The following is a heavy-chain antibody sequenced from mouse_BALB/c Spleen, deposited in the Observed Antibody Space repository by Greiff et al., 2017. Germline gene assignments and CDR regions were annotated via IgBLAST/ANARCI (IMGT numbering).Heavy chain of an antibody. D-gene: IGHD2-1*01. CDR1: GFTFSDFY. V-gene: IGHV7-1*02. J-gene: IGHJ3*01. CDR3: ARDANYGNYVFAY. CDR2: SRNKANDYTT. Sequence: EVNVVESGGGLVQPGGSLRLSCATSGFTFSDFYMEWVRQPPWKRLEWIAASRNKANDYTTEYSASVKGRFIVSRDTSQSILYLQMNALRAEDTAIYYCARDANYGNYVFAYWGQGTLVTVSA.